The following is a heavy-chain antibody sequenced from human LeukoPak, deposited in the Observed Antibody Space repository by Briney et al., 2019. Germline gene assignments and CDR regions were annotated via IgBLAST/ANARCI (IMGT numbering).Heavy chain of an antibody. D-gene: IGHD3-9*01. CDR3: ARGGYDIPIPRGAFDI. CDR2: IYYSGST. J-gene: IGHJ3*02. V-gene: IGHV4-59*01. Sequence: KPSGTLSLTCTVSGGSISSYFWSWIREPPGKGLEWIGYIYYSGSTNYNPSLKSRVTISVDTSKNQFSLRLSSVTAADTAVYYCARGGYDIPIPRGAFDIWGQGTMVTVSS. CDR1: GGSISSYF.